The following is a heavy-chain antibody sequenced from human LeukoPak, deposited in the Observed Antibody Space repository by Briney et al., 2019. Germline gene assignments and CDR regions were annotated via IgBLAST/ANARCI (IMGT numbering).Heavy chain of an antibody. CDR3: GRDLGLYYFDY. V-gene: IGHV4-59*01. D-gene: IGHD7-27*01. CDR1: GGSISNYY. Sequence: SETLSLTCTVSGGSISNYYWSWIRQPPGKGLEWIGYIYYSGSTNYNPSLKSRVTISVDTSKNQFSLKLSSVTAADTAVYYCGRDLGLYYFDYWGQGTLVTVSS. J-gene: IGHJ4*02. CDR2: IYYSGST.